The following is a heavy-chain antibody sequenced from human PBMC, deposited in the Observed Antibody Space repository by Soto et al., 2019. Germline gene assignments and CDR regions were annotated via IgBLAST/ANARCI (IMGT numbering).Heavy chain of an antibody. J-gene: IGHJ6*03. Sequence: EVKLAESGGGLAQPGGSLRLSCAASGFTLSGYAMDWVRQAPGKGLVYVSGISSNGVGTYYANSVQGIFTNSRDNSKNTVYLQIGSLRPEDMAVYYCARRARPDFYYLDVWGKGTTVTVSS. CDR1: GFTLSGYA. CDR2: ISSNGVGT. D-gene: IGHD6-6*01. CDR3: ARRARPDFYYLDV. V-gene: IGHV3-64*01.